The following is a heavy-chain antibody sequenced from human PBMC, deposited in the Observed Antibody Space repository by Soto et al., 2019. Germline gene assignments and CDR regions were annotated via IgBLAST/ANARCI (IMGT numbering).Heavy chain of an antibody. D-gene: IGHD4-17*01. CDR2: ISSSSSYI. V-gene: IGHV3-21*01. J-gene: IGHJ2*01. CDR1: GFTFSSYS. Sequence: GGSLRLSCAASGFTFSSYSMNWVRQAPGKGLEWVSSISSSSSYIYYADSVKGRFTISRDNAKNSLYLQMNSLRAEDTAVYYCARDLTTVHWYFDLWGRGTLVTVS. CDR3: ARDLTTVHWYFDL.